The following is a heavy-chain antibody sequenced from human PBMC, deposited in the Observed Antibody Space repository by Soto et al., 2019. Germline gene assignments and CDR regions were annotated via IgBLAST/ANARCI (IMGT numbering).Heavy chain of an antibody. V-gene: IGHV3-74*01. J-gene: IGHJ3*01. CDR1: GFTFSTYW. CDR3: VRTWHGCDL. CDR2: INGDGSYT. Sequence: EVQLVESGGGLVQPGGSLRLSCAASGFTFSTYWMHWVRQAPEKGLLWVSHINGDGSYTDFADSVKGRFTISRDNAKNKVYLQMQSLRVEDTAVYFCVRTWHGCDLWGPGTMVTVSS.